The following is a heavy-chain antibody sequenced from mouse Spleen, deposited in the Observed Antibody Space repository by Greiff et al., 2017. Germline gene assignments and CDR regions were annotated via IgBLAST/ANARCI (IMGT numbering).Heavy chain of an antibody. D-gene: IGHD1-2*01. J-gene: IGHJ3*01. V-gene: IGHV14-3*02. Sequence: EVKLMESGAELVKPGASVKLSCTVSGFNIKDTYMHWVKQRPEQGLEWIGRIDPANANTKYDPKFQGKATITADTSSNTAYLQLSSLTSEDTAVYYCARDYGYVGGFAYWGQGTLVTVSA. CDR2: IDPANANT. CDR3: ARDYGYVGGFAY. CDR1: GFNIKDTY.